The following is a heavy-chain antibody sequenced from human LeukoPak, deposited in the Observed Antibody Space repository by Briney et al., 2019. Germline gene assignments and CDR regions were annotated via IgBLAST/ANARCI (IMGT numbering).Heavy chain of an antibody. CDR3: ARVSAAAGTSYYYMDV. J-gene: IGHJ6*03. Sequence: PSETLSLTCTVSGGSISNYYWSWIRQPPGKGLEWIGYIYYSGSTNYNPSLKSRVTISVDTSKNQFSLKLSSVTAADTAVYYCARVSAAAGTSYYYMDVWGKGTTVTISS. CDR2: IYYSGST. V-gene: IGHV4-59*01. D-gene: IGHD6-13*01. CDR1: GGSISNYY.